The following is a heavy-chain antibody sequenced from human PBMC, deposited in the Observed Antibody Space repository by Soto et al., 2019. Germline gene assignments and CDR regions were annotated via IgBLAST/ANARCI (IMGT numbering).Heavy chain of an antibody. CDR3: AKAGFSSSWSPTYFDY. J-gene: IGHJ4*02. V-gene: IGHV3-23*01. CDR1: GCTFTSYS. CDR2: ISGTGYNT. D-gene: IGHD6-13*01. Sequence: GGSLILSWASSGCTFTSYSMNLVRLAPGKGLEWVSAISGTGYNTYYADSVKGRFTISRDNTKNTLYLQMNSLRAEDTAVYYCAKAGFSSSWSPTYFDYWGQGTLVTVSS.